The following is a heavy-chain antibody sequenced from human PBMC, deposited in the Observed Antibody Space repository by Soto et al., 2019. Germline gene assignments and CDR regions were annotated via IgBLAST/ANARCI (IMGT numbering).Heavy chain of an antibody. CDR3: ARGVMGPGDYYSGMDV. Sequence: EVQLVESGGGLVQPGGSLRLSCAASGFTFSNYDMHWVRQAPGEGLEWVSGTGAASETYYPVSVQGRFTVSRDHAKKSVYLQINSLRAGDTAVYYCARGVMGPGDYYSGMDVWGQGTTVTVSS. V-gene: IGHV3-13*01. CDR2: TGAASET. D-gene: IGHD2-21*01. CDR1: GFTFSNYD. J-gene: IGHJ6*02.